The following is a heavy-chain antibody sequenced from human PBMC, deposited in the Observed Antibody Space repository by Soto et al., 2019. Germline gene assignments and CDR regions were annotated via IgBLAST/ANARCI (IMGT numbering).Heavy chain of an antibody. CDR2: IYPGDSDT. Sequence: PGESMKISCKGSGYSFTSYWIGWVRQMPGKGLEWMGIIYPGDSDTRYSPSFQGQVTISADKSISTAYLQWSSLKASYTAMYYCARLAQQLVLGAFDIWGQGTMVTVSS. J-gene: IGHJ3*02. CDR1: GYSFTSYW. D-gene: IGHD6-13*01. CDR3: ARLAQQLVLGAFDI. V-gene: IGHV5-51*01.